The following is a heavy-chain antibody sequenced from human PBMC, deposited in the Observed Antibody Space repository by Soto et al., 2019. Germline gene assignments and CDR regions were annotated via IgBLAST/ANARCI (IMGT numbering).Heavy chain of an antibody. Sequence: ASVKVSCKASGYTFRSYARHWVRQAAGRSLEWMGWISAGNGNKKYSAQFQGRVTLTRDTAAMIAYMDLNSLRSEDTAVYFCACNYDPREFYNYAMDVWGQGTTVTVSS. CDR2: ISAGNGNK. J-gene: IGHJ6*02. CDR3: ACNYDPREFYNYAMDV. V-gene: IGHV1-3*01. D-gene: IGHD5-12*01. CDR1: GYTFRSYA.